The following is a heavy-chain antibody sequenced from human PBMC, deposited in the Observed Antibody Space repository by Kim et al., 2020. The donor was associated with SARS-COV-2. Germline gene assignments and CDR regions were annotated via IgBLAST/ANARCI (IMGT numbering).Heavy chain of an antibody. D-gene: IGHD3-10*01. CDR2: INHSGST. V-gene: IGHV4-34*01. CDR3: ARLRITMVRGGIPYYYYGMDV. Sequence: SETLSLTCAVYGGSFSGYYWSWIRQPPGKGLEWIGEINHSGSTNYNPSLKSRVSISVDTSKNQFSLKLSSVTAADTAVYYCARLRITMVRGGIPYYYYGMDVWGQGTTVTVSS. CDR1: GGSFSGYY. J-gene: IGHJ6*02.